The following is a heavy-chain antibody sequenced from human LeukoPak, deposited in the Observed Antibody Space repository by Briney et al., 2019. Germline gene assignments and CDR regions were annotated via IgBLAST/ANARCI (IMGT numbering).Heavy chain of an antibody. CDR1: GFTFSSSA. J-gene: IGHJ4*02. Sequence: GGSLRLSCAASGFTFSSSAMSWVRQAPGKGLEWVSAISINGGYTYYADSVQGRFTISRDNSKSTLCLQMNSLRAEDTAVYYCAKQLGYCSDGSCYFPYWGQGTLVTVSS. CDR3: AKQLGYCSDGSCYFPY. CDR2: ISINGGYT. V-gene: IGHV3-23*01. D-gene: IGHD2-15*01.